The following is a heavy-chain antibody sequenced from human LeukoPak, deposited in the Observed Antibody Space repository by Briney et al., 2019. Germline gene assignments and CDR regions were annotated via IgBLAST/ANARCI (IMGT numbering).Heavy chain of an antibody. D-gene: IGHD3-9*01. CDR2: IYHSGST. Sequence: SGTLSLTCAVSGGSISSSNWWSWVRQPPGKGLEWIGEIYHSGSTNYNPSLKSRVTISVDKSKNQFPLKLSSVTAADTAVYYCETHDYDILTVGAFDIWGQGTMVTVSS. V-gene: IGHV4-4*02. CDR1: GGSISSSNW. CDR3: ETHDYDILTVGAFDI. J-gene: IGHJ3*02.